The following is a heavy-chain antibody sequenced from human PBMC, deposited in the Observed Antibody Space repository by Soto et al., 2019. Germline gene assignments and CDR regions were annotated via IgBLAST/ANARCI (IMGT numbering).Heavy chain of an antibody. D-gene: IGHD3-10*01. V-gene: IGHV1-69*13. CDR2: VIPLFGSP. CDR3: AKDRAKTMVRGVIGWFGP. J-gene: IGHJ5*02. Sequence: SVKVSCKASGDTFTNIAISCVRQSAVRRREWMGGVIPLFGSPTYAQTFQGRLTINADGSTSTVYMELTDLRSEDTAIYYCAKDRAKTMVRGVIGWFGPWGQGTLVTVSS. CDR1: GDTFTNIA.